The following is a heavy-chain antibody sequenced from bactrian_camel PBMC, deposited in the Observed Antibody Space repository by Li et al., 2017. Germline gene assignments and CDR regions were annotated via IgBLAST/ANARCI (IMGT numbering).Heavy chain of an antibody. Sequence: HVQLVESGGGLAQTGGSLRLSCVASGVTYNIYCMGWFRQPPGKEREGVAIIDKDGKIPYGDSMKGRFTISQDSASNTLYLQMNSLEPEDTAVYYCAASPDLLVCSDYPPDMTYWGQG. J-gene: IGHJ4*01. CDR3: AASPDLLVCSDYPPDMTY. V-gene: IGHV3-2*01. CDR1: GVTYNIYC. CDR2: IDKDGKIP. D-gene: IGHD4*01.